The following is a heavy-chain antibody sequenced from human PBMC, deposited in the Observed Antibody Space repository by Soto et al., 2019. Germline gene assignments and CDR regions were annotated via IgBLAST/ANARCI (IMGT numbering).Heavy chain of an antibody. CDR1: GGSISSYY. D-gene: IGHD6-6*01. CDR2: IYYSGST. CDR3: ARATSSSLNWFDP. Sequence: SETLSLTCTVSGGSISSYYWSWIRQPPGKGLEWIGYIYYSGSTNYNPSLKSRVTISVDTSKNQFSLKLSSVTAADTAVYYCARATSSSLNWFDPWGQGTLVTGSS. J-gene: IGHJ5*02. V-gene: IGHV4-59*01.